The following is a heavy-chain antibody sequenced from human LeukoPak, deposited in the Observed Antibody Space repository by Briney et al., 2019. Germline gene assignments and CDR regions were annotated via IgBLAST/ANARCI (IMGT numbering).Heavy chain of an antibody. D-gene: IGHD6-6*01. J-gene: IGHJ4*02. Sequence: ASVKVSCKASGYTFTSYGISWVRQAPGQGLEWMGWINPNSGGTNYAQKFQGRVTMTRDTSISTAYMELSRLRSDDTAVYYCARDQGIEYSSSSDSFWGQGTLVTVSS. CDR3: ARDQGIEYSSSSDSF. CDR2: INPNSGGT. V-gene: IGHV1-2*02. CDR1: GYTFTSYG.